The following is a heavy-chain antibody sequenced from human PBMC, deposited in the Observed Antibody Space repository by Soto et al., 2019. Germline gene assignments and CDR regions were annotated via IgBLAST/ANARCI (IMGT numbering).Heavy chain of an antibody. CDR3: AKTALGRGYCTNGLCYYVDY. CDR1: GFTFSSYA. V-gene: IGHV3-23*01. J-gene: IGHJ4*02. CDR2: ISGSGDST. Sequence: EVQLLESGGGLVQPGGFLRLSCAASGFTFSSYAMGWVRQAPGKGLEWVSAISGSGDSTYYADSVKGRFTISRDNSKDPLYLPMNSLRAEDTAVYYCAKTALGRGYCTNGLCYYVDYWGQGTLVTVSS. D-gene: IGHD2-8*01.